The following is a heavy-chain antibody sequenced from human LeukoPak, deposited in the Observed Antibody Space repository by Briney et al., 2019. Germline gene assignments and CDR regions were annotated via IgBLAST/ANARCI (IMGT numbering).Heavy chain of an antibody. D-gene: IGHD6-13*01. CDR3: AKDGRENFASTWYAEFYNYCLDV. Sequence: GGSLRLSRGASGFTFSSYGMHWVRQAPGKGLDWVAVISYAGCDIFYADSVKGRFTISRDNSKNMLYLQRNSLRVEDTAVYYCAKDGRENFASTWYAEFYNYCLDVWGQGTTVTVSS. J-gene: IGHJ6*02. CDR1: GFTFSSYG. V-gene: IGHV3-30*18. CDR2: ISYAGCDI.